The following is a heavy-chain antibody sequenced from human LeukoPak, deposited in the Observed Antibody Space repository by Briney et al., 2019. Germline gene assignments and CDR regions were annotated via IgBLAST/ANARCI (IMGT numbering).Heavy chain of an antibody. CDR2: IYSDGNST. Sequence: GGFLRLSCAASGFTFSTYWMHWVRQAPGKGLVWVSRIYSDGNSTGYADSVKGRFTISRDNSKNTLYLQMNSLRAEDTAVYYCARDRRYYYGSGAYMDVWGKGTTVTVSS. D-gene: IGHD3-10*01. J-gene: IGHJ6*03. CDR3: ARDRRYYYGSGAYMDV. V-gene: IGHV3-74*01. CDR1: GFTFSTYW.